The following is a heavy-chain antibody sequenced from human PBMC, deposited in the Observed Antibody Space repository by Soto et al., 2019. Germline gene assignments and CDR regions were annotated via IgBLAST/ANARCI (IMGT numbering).Heavy chain of an antibody. V-gene: IGHV4-31*03. Sequence: QVQLQESGPGLMKPSQTLSLTCTVSGASMGRGGYYWTWISQHPGKALEWMGHIHFSGETNYNPSLMRRLTMSIDTSTNKFSLNLAAVTAADTAMYYCARDQGGDLDYWGQGTLVTVSS. D-gene: IGHD2-21*01. CDR3: ARDQGGDLDY. CDR2: IHFSGET. CDR1: GASMGRGGYY. J-gene: IGHJ4*02.